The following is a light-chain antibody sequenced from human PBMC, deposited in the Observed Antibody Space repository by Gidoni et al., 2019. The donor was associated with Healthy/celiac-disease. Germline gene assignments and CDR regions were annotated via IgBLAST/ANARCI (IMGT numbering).Light chain of an antibody. J-gene: IGKJ1*01. CDR3: QQYTSYSGT. CDR1: QSISSW. Sequence: DIQMTQSPSTLSASVGDRVTSTCRASQSISSWLAWYQQKPGKAPKLLIYKASSLESGVPSRFSGSGSGTEFTLTIRSLQPDDFATYYCQQYTSYSGTFGQGTKVEIK. CDR2: KAS. V-gene: IGKV1-5*03.